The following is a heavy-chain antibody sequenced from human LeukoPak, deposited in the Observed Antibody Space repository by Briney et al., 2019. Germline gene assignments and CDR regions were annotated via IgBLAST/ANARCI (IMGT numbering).Heavy chain of an antibody. Sequence: SETLSLTCTASGGSISNYYWSWIRQPAGKGLEWIGRIYTSGSTNYNPSLKSRVTMSVDTSKNQFSLKLSSVTAADTAVYYCARGNGGSGSYYYDYWGQGTLVTVSS. V-gene: IGHV4-4*07. CDR3: ARGNGGSGSYYYDY. CDR2: IYTSGST. CDR1: GGSISNYY. D-gene: IGHD3-10*01. J-gene: IGHJ4*02.